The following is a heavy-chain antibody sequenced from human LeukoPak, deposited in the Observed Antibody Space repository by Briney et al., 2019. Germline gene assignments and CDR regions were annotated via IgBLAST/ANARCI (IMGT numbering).Heavy chain of an antibody. V-gene: IGHV3-13*01. D-gene: IGHD3-22*01. CDR1: GFPFSCSD. CDR2: IGTAGDT. CDR3: ARDYYESSGFDY. J-gene: IGHJ4*02. Sequence: GGSLRLSCAASGFPFSCSDMHWARQATGKGLEWVSSIGTAGDTFYPASVKGRFTISRDNAKNSLYLQMNSLRAEDTAVYYCARDYYESSGFDYWGQGTLVTVSS.